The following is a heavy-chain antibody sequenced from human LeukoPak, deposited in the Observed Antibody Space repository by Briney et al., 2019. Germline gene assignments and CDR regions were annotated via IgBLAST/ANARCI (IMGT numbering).Heavy chain of an antibody. J-gene: IGHJ6*02. V-gene: IGHV4-34*01. CDR2: INHSGST. D-gene: IGHD2-21*02. CDR3: ARGLHPDPTHIVVVTAIAKFSMDV. Sequence: SETLSLTCAVYGGSFSGYYWSWIRQPPGKGLEWIGEINHSGSTNYNPSLKSRVTISVDTSKNQFSLKLSSVTAADTAVYYCARGLHPDPTHIVVVTAIAKFSMDVWGQGTTVTVSS. CDR1: GGSFSGYY.